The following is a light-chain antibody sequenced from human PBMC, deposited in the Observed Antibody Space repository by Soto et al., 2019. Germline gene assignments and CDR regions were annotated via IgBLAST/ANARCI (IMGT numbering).Light chain of an antibody. V-gene: IGKV3-15*01. CDR2: GAS. Sequence: EIVMTQSPATLSVSPGGRATLSCRTSQSVSSTLSWYQQKPGQAPRLLIYGASTRATGIPARFSGSGSGTEFTLTISSLQSEDFAVYYCHQYNAWPLTFGGGTKVELK. CDR1: QSVSST. J-gene: IGKJ4*01. CDR3: HQYNAWPLT.